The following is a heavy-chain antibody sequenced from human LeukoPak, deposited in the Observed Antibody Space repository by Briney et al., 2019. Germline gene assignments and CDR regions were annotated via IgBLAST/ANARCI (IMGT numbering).Heavy chain of an antibody. CDR1: GYTFTGYY. CDR2: INPNSGGT. V-gene: IGHV1-2*02. CDR3: ARGVSGSYYYYYMDV. D-gene: IGHD1-26*01. J-gene: IGHJ6*03. Sequence: ASVKVSCKASGYTFTGYYMHWVRQAPGQGLEWMGWINPNSGGTNYAQKFQGRVTMTRDTAISTAYMELSRLRSDDTAVYYCARGVSGSYYYYYMDVWGKGTTVTVSS.